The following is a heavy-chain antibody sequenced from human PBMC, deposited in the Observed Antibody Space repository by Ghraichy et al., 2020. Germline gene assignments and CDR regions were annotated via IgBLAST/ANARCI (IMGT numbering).Heavy chain of an antibody. CDR2: MYQRGST. Sequence: SETLSLTCSVSGYNISSGYYWGWIRQSPGKGLEWIGNMYQRGSTDYNPSLRSRVTMSVDLSKDQFSLKLTSVTAADTAVYYCAREDRSPLFGVVTPHFDPWDQG. CDR1: GYNISSGYY. J-gene: IGHJ4*01. V-gene: IGHV4-38-2*02. CDR3: AREDRSPLFGVVTPHFDP. D-gene: IGHD3-3*01.